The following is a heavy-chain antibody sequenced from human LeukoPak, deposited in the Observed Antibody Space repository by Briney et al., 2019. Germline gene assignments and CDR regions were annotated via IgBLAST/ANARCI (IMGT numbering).Heavy chain of an antibody. D-gene: IGHD3-3*01. CDR2: IYYSGST. J-gene: IGHJ5*02. V-gene: IGHV4-31*03. CDR1: GGSISSGGYY. CDR3: ARAPLTAIFGVVNIPPNWFDP. Sequence: ASQTLSLTCTVSGGSISSGGYYWSWIRQHPGKGLEWIGYIYYSGSTYYNPSLKSRVTISVDTSKNQFSLKLSSLTAADTAVYYCARAPLTAIFGVVNIPPNWFDPWGQGTLVTVSS.